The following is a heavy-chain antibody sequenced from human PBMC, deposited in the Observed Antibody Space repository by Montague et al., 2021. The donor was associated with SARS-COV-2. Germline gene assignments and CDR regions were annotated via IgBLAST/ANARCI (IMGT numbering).Heavy chain of an antibody. CDR3: ARFPTSYYYDSKAAPATPDAFDI. J-gene: IGHJ3*02. CDR2: IYYSGST. D-gene: IGHD3-22*01. V-gene: IGHV4-39*01. Sequence: SDTLSLTCTVSGGSISSSSYYWGWIRQPPGKGLEWIGSIYYSGSTYYNPSLKSRVTISVDTSKNQFSLKLSSVTAADTAVYYCARFPTSYYYDSKAAPATPDAFDIWGQGTMVTVSS. CDR1: GGSISSSSYY.